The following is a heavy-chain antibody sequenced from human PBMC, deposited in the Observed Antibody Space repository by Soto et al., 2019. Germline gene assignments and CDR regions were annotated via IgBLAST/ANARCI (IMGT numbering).Heavy chain of an antibody. CDR2: IWYDGSNK. CDR1: GFTFSSYG. CDR3: ARLGGGDTAQDY. J-gene: IGHJ4*02. Sequence: QVQLVESGGGVVQPGRSLRLSCAASGFTFSSYGMHWVRQAPGKGLEWVAVIWYDGSNKYYADSVKGRFTISRDNSKNTLYLQMNSLRAEDTAVYYCARLGGGDTAQDYWGQGTLVTVSS. V-gene: IGHV3-33*01. D-gene: IGHD5-18*01.